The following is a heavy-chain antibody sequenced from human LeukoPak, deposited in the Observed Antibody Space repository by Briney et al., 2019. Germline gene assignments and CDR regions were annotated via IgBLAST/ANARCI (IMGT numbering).Heavy chain of an antibody. D-gene: IGHD3-10*01. CDR2: INDGDDGP. V-gene: IGHV3-23*01. CDR1: GFTFSHYA. CDR3: IRSLNYFTSGTSRRDFDS. J-gene: IGHJ4*02. Sequence: GGSLRLSCTASGFTFSHYAMIWVRQTPGKGLEWVSAINDGDDGPYYADSVKGRFTISRDNSKNTLFLQMSNLRAEDTALYYCIRSLNYFTSGTSRRDFDSWGQGTLVTVSS.